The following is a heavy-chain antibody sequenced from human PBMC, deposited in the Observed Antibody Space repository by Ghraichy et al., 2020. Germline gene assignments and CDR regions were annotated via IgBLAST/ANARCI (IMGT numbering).Heavy chain of an antibody. CDR3: VGLYSNYAIDR. J-gene: IGHJ4*02. V-gene: IGHV4-38-2*01. D-gene: IGHD4-11*01. CDR1: DYSIHSGYY. Sequence: SQTLSLTCGVSDYSIHSGYYWGWVRQPPGKGLEWIGSLYFGGSTYYNPSLKSRVTISMDTSQKQLSLNLTSVTAADTAIYFCVGLYSNYAIDRWGQGTLVTVSS. CDR2: LYFGGST.